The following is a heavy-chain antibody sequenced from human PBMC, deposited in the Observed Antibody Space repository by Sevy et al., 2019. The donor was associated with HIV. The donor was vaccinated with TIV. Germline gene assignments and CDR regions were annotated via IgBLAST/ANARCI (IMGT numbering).Heavy chain of an antibody. D-gene: IGHD2-15*01. J-gene: IGHJ6*02. Sequence: SETLSLTCAVSGGSIGAGGYSWSWIRQHPGKGLEGVGYIFHSGKTYFNSSLEGRVTISVHTSKTQFSLKLTSVTAADTAISYCARHGGGSNYYAMDVWGQGTTVTVSS. CDR2: IFHSGKT. V-gene: IGHV4-31*11. CDR1: GGSIGAGGYS. CDR3: ARHGGGSNYYAMDV.